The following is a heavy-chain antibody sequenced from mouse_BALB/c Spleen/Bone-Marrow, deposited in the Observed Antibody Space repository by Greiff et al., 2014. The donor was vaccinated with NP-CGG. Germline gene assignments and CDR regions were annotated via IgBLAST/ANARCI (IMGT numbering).Heavy chain of an antibody. CDR3: ARVYYGNLDY. CDR2: IHPGGGDT. D-gene: IGHD2-1*01. J-gene: IGHJ2*01. CDR1: GYAFSNFW. Sequence: QVQLKESGAERVRPGSSVKISCKASGYAFSNFWMNWVKQRPGQGLEWIGQIHPGGGDTNNNGKFKGKATLTTDKSSSTAYMQLSSLSSEDSAVYFCARVYYGNLDYWGQGTTLTVSS. V-gene: IGHV1-80*01.